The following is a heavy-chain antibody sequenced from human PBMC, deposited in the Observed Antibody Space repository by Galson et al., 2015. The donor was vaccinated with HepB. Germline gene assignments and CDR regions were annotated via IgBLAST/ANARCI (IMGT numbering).Heavy chain of an antibody. D-gene: IGHD6-13*01. CDR1: GYTFTSYG. V-gene: IGHV1-18*03. CDR2: ISAYNGNT. Sequence: SVKVSCKASGYTFTSYGISWVRQAPGQGLEWMGWISAYNGNTNYAQKLQGRVTMTTDTSTSTVYMELRSLRSEDMAIYYCAREGIVAAANPVDYWGQGTLVTVSS. J-gene: IGHJ4*02. CDR3: AREGIVAAANPVDY.